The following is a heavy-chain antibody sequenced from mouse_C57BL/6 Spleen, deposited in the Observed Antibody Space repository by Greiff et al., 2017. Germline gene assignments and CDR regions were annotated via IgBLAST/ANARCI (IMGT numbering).Heavy chain of an antibody. CDR1: GYTFTSYW. CDR3: ARGGGYDGYFDV. CDR2: IDPSDSYT. J-gene: IGHJ1*03. D-gene: IGHD2-2*01. V-gene: IGHV1-59*01. Sequence: QVQLQQPGAELVRPGTSVKLSCKASGYTFTSYWMHWVKQRPGQGLEWIGVIDPSDSYTNYNQKFKGKATLTVDTSSSTAYMQLSSLTSEDSAVYYCARGGGYDGYFDVGGTGTTVTVSS.